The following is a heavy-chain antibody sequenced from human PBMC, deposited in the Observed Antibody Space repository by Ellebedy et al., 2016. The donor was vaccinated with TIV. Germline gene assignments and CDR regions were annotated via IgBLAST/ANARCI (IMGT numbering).Heavy chain of an antibody. CDR2: IPGGGGT. D-gene: IGHD6-13*01. J-gene: IGHJ4*02. CDR3: ARHSGMLVPAYYFKS. Sequence: GESLKISCAASGFTFSIYWMGLVRQAPGPRLEWVSTIPGGGGTYYANSVKGRFTISRDNSKNTLSLQMNSLRDEDTAVYVGARHSGMLVPAYYFKSWGQGTVVTVSS. CDR1: GFTFSIYW. V-gene: IGHV3-23*01.